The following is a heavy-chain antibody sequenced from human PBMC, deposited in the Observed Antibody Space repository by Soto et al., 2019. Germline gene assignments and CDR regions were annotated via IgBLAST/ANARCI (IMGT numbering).Heavy chain of an antibody. J-gene: IGHJ4*02. CDR3: ARWSYLDY. CDR2: ISGGDGKT. D-gene: IGHD3-3*01. V-gene: IGHV3-23*01. CDR1: GFTLSSYW. Sequence: GGSLRLSCEASGFTLSSYWMSWIRQAPGKGLEWVSTISGGDGKTFYADSVKGRFSISRDTSQSTLYLQMNSLRADDTAMYYCARWSYLDYWGQGTRVTVSS.